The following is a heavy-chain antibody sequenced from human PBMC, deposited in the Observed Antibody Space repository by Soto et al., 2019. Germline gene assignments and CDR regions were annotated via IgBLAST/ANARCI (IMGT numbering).Heavy chain of an antibody. V-gene: IGHV4-34*01. Sequence: XETLSLTFAVYGGSFSGYYWSWIRQPPGKGLGWIGEINHSGSTNYNPSLKSRVTILVDTSKDQFSLKLSSVTAADNAVYYCARIPYYYDSSAYYFKTTWFDPWGQGTLVTVSS. CDR2: INHSGST. CDR1: GGSFSGYY. D-gene: IGHD3-22*01. J-gene: IGHJ5*02. CDR3: ARIPYYYDSSAYYFKTTWFDP.